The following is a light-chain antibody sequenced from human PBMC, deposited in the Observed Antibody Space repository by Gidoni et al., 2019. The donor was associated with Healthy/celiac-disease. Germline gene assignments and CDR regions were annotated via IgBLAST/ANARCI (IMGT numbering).Light chain of an antibody. Sequence: EIQMTQSPSSLSASVGDRVTITCRASQSISSYLNWYQQKPGKAPKLLIYTASSLQSGVPSRFSGSGSGTDFTLTINSLQPEDFASYYCQQSYSSSATFGGXTKVEIK. J-gene: IGKJ4*01. V-gene: IGKV1-39*01. CDR1: QSISSY. CDR2: TAS. CDR3: QQSYSSSAT.